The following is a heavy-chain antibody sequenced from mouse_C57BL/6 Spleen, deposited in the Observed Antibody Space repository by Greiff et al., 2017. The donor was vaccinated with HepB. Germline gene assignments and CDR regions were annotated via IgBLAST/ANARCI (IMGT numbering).Heavy chain of an antibody. CDR1: GYSITSGYY. V-gene: IGHV3-6*01. D-gene: IGHD2-2*01. J-gene: IGHJ1*03. Sequence: DVQLQESGPGLVKPSQSLSLTCSVTGYSITSGYYWNWIRQFPGNKLEWMGYISYDGSNNYNPSLKNRISITRDTSKNQFFLKLNSVTTEDTATYYCARGGGYGYDGSRWYFDVWGTGTTVTVSS. CDR3: ARGGGYGYDGSRWYFDV. CDR2: ISYDGSN.